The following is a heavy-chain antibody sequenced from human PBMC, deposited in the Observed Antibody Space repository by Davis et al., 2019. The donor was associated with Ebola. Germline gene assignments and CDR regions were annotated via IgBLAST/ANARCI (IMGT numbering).Heavy chain of an antibody. D-gene: IGHD2-15*01. CDR1: GFTFSSYA. Sequence: GGSLRLSCAASGFTFSSYAMSWVRQAPGKGLEWVSGISGSGGTTYYAASVKGRFTISRDNSKNTMYLQMNNLRAEDTAVYYCAKVNPGYCSGGTCSRNWFDPWGQGTLVTVSS. J-gene: IGHJ5*02. CDR3: AKVNPGYCSGGTCSRNWFDP. V-gene: IGHV3-23*01. CDR2: ISGSGGTT.